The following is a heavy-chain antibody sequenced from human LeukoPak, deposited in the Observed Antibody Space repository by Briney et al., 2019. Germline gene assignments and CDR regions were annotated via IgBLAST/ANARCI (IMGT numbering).Heavy chain of an antibody. V-gene: IGHV4-59*01. J-gene: IGHJ6*02. CDR1: GGSISSYY. CDR3: ARSGLDSRYYFGMDV. D-gene: IGHD5-12*01. CDR2: IYYSGST. Sequence: SETLSLTCTVSGGSISSYYWSWIRQPPGGGLVWIGYIYYSGSTNYNPSLKRRVTISLDTSKSQFSLKLRSVTAADTAVYYCARSGLDSRYYFGMDVWGQGTTVTVSS.